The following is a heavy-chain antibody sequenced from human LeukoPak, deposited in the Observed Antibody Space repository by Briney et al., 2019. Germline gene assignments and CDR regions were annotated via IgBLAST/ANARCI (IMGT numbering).Heavy chain of an antibody. V-gene: IGHV1-2*02. Sequence: GASVKVSCKASGYTLTGSYMHWVRLAPGQGLEWMGWINPNSAGTNYAQTFQGRVTMTRDTSISTAYMELSRLTSDDTAVYYCARDRVESGYDFALDYWGQGTLVTVSS. D-gene: IGHD5-12*01. J-gene: IGHJ4*02. CDR3: ARDRVESGYDFALDY. CDR1: GYTLTGSY. CDR2: INPNSAGT.